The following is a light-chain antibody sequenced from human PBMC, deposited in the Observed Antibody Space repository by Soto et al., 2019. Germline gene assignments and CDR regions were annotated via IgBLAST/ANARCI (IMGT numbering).Light chain of an antibody. CDR3: QKYGSSPRT. Sequence: EIVLTQSPGTLSLSPGEGATFSCRASQSVSSNYLAWYQQKTGQAPRILIYGEFKRATGIPDRLSGSGSGTDLNLTISRMEPEDFAVYCCQKYGSSPRTCGQGTKVDIK. CDR1: QSVSSNY. V-gene: IGKV3-20*01. CDR2: GEF. J-gene: IGKJ1*01.